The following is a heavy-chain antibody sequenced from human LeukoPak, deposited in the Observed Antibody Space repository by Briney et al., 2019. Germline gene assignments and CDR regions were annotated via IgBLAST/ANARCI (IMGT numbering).Heavy chain of an antibody. D-gene: IGHD6-6*01. CDR1: GFTFSSYG. V-gene: IGHV3-30*18. Sequence: TGGSLRLSCAASGFTFSSYGMHWVRQAPGKGLEWVAVISYDGSNKYYADSVKGRFTISRDNSKNTLYLQMNSLRAEDTAVYHCAKDQGKYMENWGQGTLVTVSS. J-gene: IGHJ4*02. CDR3: AKDQGKYMEN. CDR2: ISYDGSNK.